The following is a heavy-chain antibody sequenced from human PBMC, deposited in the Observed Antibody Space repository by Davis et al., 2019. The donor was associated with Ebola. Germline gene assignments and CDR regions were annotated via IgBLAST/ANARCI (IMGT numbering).Heavy chain of an antibody. V-gene: IGHV7-4-1*02. Sequence: ASVKVSCKASGYTFSSYGISWVRQAPGQGLEWMGWINTNTGNPAYAQGFTGRFVFSLDTSVSTAYLQISSLKAEDTAVYYCARRTGRLAATYFDYWGQGTLVTVSS. J-gene: IGHJ4*02. CDR2: INTNTGNP. CDR1: GYTFSSYG. CDR3: ARRTGRLAATYFDY. D-gene: IGHD6-25*01.